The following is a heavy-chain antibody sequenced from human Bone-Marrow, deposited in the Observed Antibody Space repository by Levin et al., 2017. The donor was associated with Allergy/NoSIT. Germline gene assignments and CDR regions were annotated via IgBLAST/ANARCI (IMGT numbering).Heavy chain of an antibody. CDR1: GFTVSSNY. D-gene: IGHD2-21*02. Sequence: GGSLRLSCAASGFTVSSNYMSWVRQAPGKGLEWVSVIYSGGSTYYADSVKGRFTISRDNSKNTLYLQMNSLRAEDTAVYYCARVSSDCGGDCYYFDYWGQGTLVTVSS. J-gene: IGHJ4*02. CDR2: IYSGGST. CDR3: ARVSSDCGGDCYYFDY. V-gene: IGHV3-53*01.